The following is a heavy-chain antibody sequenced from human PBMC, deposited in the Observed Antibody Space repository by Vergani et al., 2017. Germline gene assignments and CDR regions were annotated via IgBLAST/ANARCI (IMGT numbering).Heavy chain of an antibody. Sequence: EVQLVESGGGLVQPGGSLRLSCAVSGFTFSDHYMDWVRQAPGQGLEWVARSRNKANSYTTEYAASVKGRFSISRDDSKNALYLQLNSLKIEDTAVYYCVRGSGVEQQPYGYYYGLDVWGQGTTVTVAS. CDR1: GFTFSDHY. CDR3: VRGSGVEQQPYGYYYGLDV. D-gene: IGHD6-13*01. V-gene: IGHV3-72*01. J-gene: IGHJ6*02. CDR2: SRNKANSYTT.